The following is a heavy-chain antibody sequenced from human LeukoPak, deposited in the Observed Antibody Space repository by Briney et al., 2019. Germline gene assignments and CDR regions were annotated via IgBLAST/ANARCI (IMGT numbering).Heavy chain of an antibody. V-gene: IGHV4-34*01. CDR1: GGSISSYY. J-gene: IGHJ4*02. D-gene: IGHD5-18*01. CDR2: TNHSGST. CDR3: ARDRGYSYGTPYDY. Sequence: SGTLSLTCAVSGGSISSYYWSWIRQPPGKGLEWIGETNHSGSTNYNPSLKSRVTISVDTSKNQFSLKLSSVTAADTAVYYCARDRGYSYGTPYDYWGQGTLVTVSS.